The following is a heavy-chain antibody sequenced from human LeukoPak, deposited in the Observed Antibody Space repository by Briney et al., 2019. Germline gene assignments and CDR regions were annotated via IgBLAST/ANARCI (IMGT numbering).Heavy chain of an antibody. J-gene: IGHJ4*02. V-gene: IGHV4-38-2*01. CDR3: VRTTYYYDTSGHLGFNH. D-gene: IGHD3-22*01. CDR2: IFHSGIS. CDR1: GYSISGGYY. Sequence: SETLSLTCAVSGYSISGGYYWGWIRQPPGKGLEWIGNIFHSGISHYNPSLSSRLTMSVDTSKNQFSLNLRSVTAADTAVYYCVRTTYYYDTSGHLGFNHWGQGTLVTVSS.